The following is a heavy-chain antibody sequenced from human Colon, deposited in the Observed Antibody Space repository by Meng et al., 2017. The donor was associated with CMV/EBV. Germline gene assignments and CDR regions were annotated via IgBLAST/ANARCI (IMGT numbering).Heavy chain of an antibody. Sequence: QVQLVQSGAEVRMPGASVKVSCKASGYSFTGYYIHWVRQAPGQGLEWMGWMDPTTGRTDYAQKFQGTVTMTRDTSISTAYLELSGLTSDDTAVYYCASHSSYVWGSHHWGQGTLVTVSS. V-gene: IGHV1-2*02. CDR1: GYSFTGYY. CDR2: MDPTTGRT. J-gene: IGHJ1*01. CDR3: ASHSSYVWGSHH. D-gene: IGHD3-16*01.